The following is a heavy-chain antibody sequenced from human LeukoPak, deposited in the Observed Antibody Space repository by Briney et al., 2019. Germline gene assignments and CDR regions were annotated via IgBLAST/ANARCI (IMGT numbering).Heavy chain of an antibody. J-gene: IGHJ4*02. CDR2: IYWDDDN. V-gene: IGHV2-5*02. CDR1: GFSLSTSGVS. Sequence: SGPTLVNPTQTLTLTCTFSGFSLSTSGVSVAWVRQPPGKALEWLALIYWDDDNRYSPSLKNRLTITKDTSKNQVVLSFANMAPADTATYYCTYSYHYYNSGSYSYWGQGALVAVSS. CDR3: TYSYHYYNSGSYSY. D-gene: IGHD3-10*01.